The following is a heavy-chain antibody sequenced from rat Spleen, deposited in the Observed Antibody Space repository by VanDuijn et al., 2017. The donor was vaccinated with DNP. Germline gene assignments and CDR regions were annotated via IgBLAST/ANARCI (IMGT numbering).Heavy chain of an antibody. CDR2: ISTSGGST. D-gene: IGHD1-7*01. V-gene: IGHV5-25*01. J-gene: IGHJ2*01. Sequence: EVELVESGGGLVQPGRSMKLSCAASGFTFSNYGMAWVRQAPTKGLEWVASISTSGGSTYYRDSVKGRFTISRDNAKSTLYLQMDSLRSEDTATYYCTTWVYWGQGVMVTVSS. CDR1: GFTFSNYG. CDR3: TTWVY.